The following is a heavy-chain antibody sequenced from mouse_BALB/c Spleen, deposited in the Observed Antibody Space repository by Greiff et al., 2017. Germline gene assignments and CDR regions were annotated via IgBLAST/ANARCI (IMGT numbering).Heavy chain of an antibody. CDR1: GYTFTSYW. V-gene: IGHV1S81*02. CDR3: ARLWSPPMGY. Sequence: QVQLQQSGAELVKPGASVKLSCKASGYTFTSYWMHWVKQRPGQGLEWIGEINPSNGRTNYNEKFKTKATLTVDKSSSTAYMQLSSLTSEDSAVYYCARLWSPPMGYWGQGTSVTVSS. J-gene: IGHJ4*01. CDR2: INPSNGRT.